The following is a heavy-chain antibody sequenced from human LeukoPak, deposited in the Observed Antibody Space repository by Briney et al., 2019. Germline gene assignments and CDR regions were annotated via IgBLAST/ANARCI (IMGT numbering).Heavy chain of an antibody. J-gene: IGHJ3*02. CDR2: ISSSSSYI. D-gene: IGHD6-13*01. Sequence: PGGSLRLSCAASGFTFSSYGMNWVRQAPGKGLEWVSSISSSSSYIYYADSVKGRFTISRDNAKNSLYLQMNSLRAEDTAVYYCAREIYSSSWYRAFRSRAFDIWGQGTMVTVSS. V-gene: IGHV3-21*01. CDR3: AREIYSSSWYRAFRSRAFDI. CDR1: GFTFSSYG.